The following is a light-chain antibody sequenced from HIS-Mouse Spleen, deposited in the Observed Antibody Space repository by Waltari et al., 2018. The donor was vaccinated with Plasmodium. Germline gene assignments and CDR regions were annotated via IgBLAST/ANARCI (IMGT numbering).Light chain of an antibody. Sequence: QSALTQPASVSGSPGQSITISCPGTSRAVGGYKYVPWYQQHPGKAPKLMMYDVSNRPSGVSNRFSGSKSGNTASLTISGLQAEDEADYYCSSYTSSSTLVFGGGTKLTVL. J-gene: IGLJ2*01. CDR1: SRAVGGYKY. CDR2: DVS. CDR3: SSYTSSSTLV. V-gene: IGLV2-14*03.